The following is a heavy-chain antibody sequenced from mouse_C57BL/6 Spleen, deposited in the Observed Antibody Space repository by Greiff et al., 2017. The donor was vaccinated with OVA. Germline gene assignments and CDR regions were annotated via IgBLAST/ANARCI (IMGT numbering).Heavy chain of an antibody. CDR1: GYTFTSYW. Sequence: QVQLQQPGAELVKPGASVKLSCKASGYTFTSYWMQWVKQRPGQGLEWIGEIDPSDSYTNYNQKFKGQATLTVDTSSSPAYMQLSSLTSEDSSVYYCARCGGRPPYWGQGTTLTVSS. CDR2: IDPSDSYT. J-gene: IGHJ2*01. V-gene: IGHV1-50*01. CDR3: ARCGGRPPY.